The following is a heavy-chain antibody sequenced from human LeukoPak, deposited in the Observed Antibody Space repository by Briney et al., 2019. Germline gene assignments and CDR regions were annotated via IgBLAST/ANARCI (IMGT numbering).Heavy chain of an antibody. CDR2: IYYSGST. Sequence: SETLSLTCTVSGGSISSYYWSWLRQPPGKGLEWIGYIYYSGSTNYNPSLKSRVTISVDTSKNQFSLKLSSVTAADTAVYYCARGAMVPLTYFDYWGQGTLVTVSS. CDR1: GGSISSYY. J-gene: IGHJ4*02. V-gene: IGHV4-59*01. D-gene: IGHD3-10*01. CDR3: ARGAMVPLTYFDY.